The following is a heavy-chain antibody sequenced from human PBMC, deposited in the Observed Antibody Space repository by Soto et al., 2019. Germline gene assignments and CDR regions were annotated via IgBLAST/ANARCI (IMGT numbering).Heavy chain of an antibody. J-gene: IGHJ4*02. CDR2: ISGSGGTT. Sequence: GGSLRLSCAASGFTFSNYAMSWVRQAPGKGLEWVSGISGSGGTTYYADSVKGRFTISRDNSKNTLYLQMNSLRAEDTAVYYCAKVPYYYDSSGYYEPFDNWGQGTLVTSPQ. CDR3: AKVPYYYDSSGYYEPFDN. D-gene: IGHD3-22*01. V-gene: IGHV3-23*01. CDR1: GFTFSNYA.